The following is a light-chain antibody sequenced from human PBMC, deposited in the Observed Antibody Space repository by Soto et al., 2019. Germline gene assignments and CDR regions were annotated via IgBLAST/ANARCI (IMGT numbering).Light chain of an antibody. CDR3: QQRSSWPLT. CDR1: RGIDTY. CDR2: DAS. V-gene: IGKV3-11*01. J-gene: IGKJ4*01. Sequence: EIVLTQSPATLSLSPGERATLSCRASRGIDTYLAWYQQKRGQAPRLLIYDASNRTTGIPARFSGGGSGTDFTLSISSLETDDFAVYYCQQRSSWPLTFGGGTKVDIK.